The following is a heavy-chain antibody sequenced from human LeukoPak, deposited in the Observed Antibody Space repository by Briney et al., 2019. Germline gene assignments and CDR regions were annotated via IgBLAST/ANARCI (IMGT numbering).Heavy chain of an antibody. CDR2: INHSGST. CDR1: GGSFSGYY. D-gene: IGHD6-6*01. V-gene: IGHV4-34*01. J-gene: IGHJ5*02. CDR3: ARGARRSYSSSSWNCFDP. Sequence: SETLSLTCAVYGGSFSGYYWSWIRQPPGKGLEWIGEINHSGSTNYNPSLKSRVTISVDTSKNQFSLKLSSVTAADTAVYYCARGARRSYSSSSWNCFDPWGQGTLVTVSS.